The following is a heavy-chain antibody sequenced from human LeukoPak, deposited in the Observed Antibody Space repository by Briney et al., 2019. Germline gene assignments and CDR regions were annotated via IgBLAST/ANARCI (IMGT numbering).Heavy chain of an antibody. J-gene: IGHJ5*02. V-gene: IGHV1-69*05. CDR3: ARVEGGRHQLLLSRRYNWFDP. D-gene: IGHD2-2*01. CDR1: GGTFSSYA. CDR2: IIPIFGTA. Sequence: ASVKVSCKASGGTFSSYAISWVRQAPGQGLEWMGRIIPIFGTANYAQKFQGRVTITTDESTSTAYMELRSLRSDDTAVYYCARVEGGRHQLLLSRRYNWFDPWGQGTLVTVSS.